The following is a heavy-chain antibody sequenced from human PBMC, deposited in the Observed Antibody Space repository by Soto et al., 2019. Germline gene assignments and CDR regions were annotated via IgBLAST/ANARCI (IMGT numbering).Heavy chain of an antibody. D-gene: IGHD2-8*01. CDR2: ISAYNGNT. J-gene: IGHJ3*02. V-gene: IGHV1-18*01. CDR1: WYTFTIYG. Sequence: ASLKVSFKASWYTFTIYGIILFRHAPLQGLEWMGWISAYNGNTNYEQKLQGRVTMTTDTSTSTAYMELRSLRSDDTAVYSCARVGISFVGDTNGGFDIWGKAKMVNVSS. CDR3: ARVGISFVGDTNGGFDI.